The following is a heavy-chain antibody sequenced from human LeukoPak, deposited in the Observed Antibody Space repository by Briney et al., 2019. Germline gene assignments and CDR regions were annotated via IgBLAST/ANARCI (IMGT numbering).Heavy chain of an antibody. Sequence: GGSLRLSCAASGFIFGDYAMHWVRQAPGKGLEWVAAIAFDDTDRYYIDSVKGRFTISRDDSKNTLYLHMTSLRAEDTAVYYCTNSDDYGDXXXXXXXXXXXSXXTKGPSYY. CDR1: GFIFGDYA. D-gene: IGHD4-17*01. V-gene: IGHV3-30*04. CDR2: IAFDDTDR. CDR3: TNSDDYGDXXXXXXXXXXXSXXTKGPSYY. J-gene: IGHJ6*03.